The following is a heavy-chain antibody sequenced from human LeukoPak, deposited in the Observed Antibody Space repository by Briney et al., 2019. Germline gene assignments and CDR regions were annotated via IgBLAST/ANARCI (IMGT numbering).Heavy chain of an antibody. Sequence: GGSLRLSCAASGFTFSSYSMNWVRQAPGKGLEWLSSISGSSSYMYYADSVKGRFTISRDNAKNLLSVHMNSLRAEDTAVYYCARYPPGRGGLDIWGQGTMVTVSS. D-gene: IGHD2-8*02. CDR1: GFTFSSYS. CDR2: ISGSSSYM. V-gene: IGHV3-21*01. J-gene: IGHJ3*02. CDR3: ARYPPGRGGLDI.